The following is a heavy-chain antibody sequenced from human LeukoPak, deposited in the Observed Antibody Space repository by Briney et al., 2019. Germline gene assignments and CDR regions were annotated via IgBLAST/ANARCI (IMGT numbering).Heavy chain of an antibody. J-gene: IGHJ6*02. CDR2: IWYDGSNK. CDR3: ARGQGLPQTNYYYGMDV. CDR1: GFIFSSYG. Sequence: GGSLRLSCAASGFIFSSYGIHWVRQAPGKGLEWVAVIWYDGSNKYYADSVKGRFTISRDNSKNTLFLQMNSLRAEDTAVYYCARGQGLPQTNYYYGMDVWGQGTTVTVSS. V-gene: IGHV3-33*01. D-gene: IGHD5-18*01.